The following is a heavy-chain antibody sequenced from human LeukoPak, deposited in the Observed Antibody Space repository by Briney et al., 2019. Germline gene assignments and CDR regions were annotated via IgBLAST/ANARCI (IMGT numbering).Heavy chain of an antibody. CDR1: GGSISSSSYY. V-gene: IGHV4-39*07. D-gene: IGHD4-17*01. CDR2: IYYTRST. CDR3: ARDFPDYGNDAFDI. Sequence: SETLSLTCTVSGGSISSSSYYWGWLRQPPGKGLEWIGSIYYTRSTYYNPSLKSRVTISVDTSKNQFSLKLSSVTAADTAVYYCARDFPDYGNDAFDIWGQGTMVTVSS. J-gene: IGHJ3*02.